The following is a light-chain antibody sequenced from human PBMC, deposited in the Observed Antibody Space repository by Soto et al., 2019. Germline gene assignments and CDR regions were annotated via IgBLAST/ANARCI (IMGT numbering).Light chain of an antibody. Sequence: DIQMTQSPSTLSASVGDRVTITCRASQSINSWLAWYQQKAGKAPKLLIYKASTLESGVPSRFSGGESGTEFTPTISSLQPDDFATYYCQQYDSFTWTFGQGTKVEFK. CDR3: QQYDSFTWT. CDR1: QSINSW. CDR2: KAS. J-gene: IGKJ1*01. V-gene: IGKV1-5*03.